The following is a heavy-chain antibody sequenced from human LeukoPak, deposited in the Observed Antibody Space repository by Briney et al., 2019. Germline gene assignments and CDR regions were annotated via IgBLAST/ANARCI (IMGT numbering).Heavy chain of an antibody. Sequence: GGSLRLPCAASGFTFSSYAMHWVRQAPGKGLEWVAVISYDGSNKYYADSVKGRFTISRDNSKNTLYLQMNSLRAEDTAVYYCARAPGDLVLLWFGELIDYWGQGTLVTVSS. CDR1: GFTFSSYA. V-gene: IGHV3-30*04. J-gene: IGHJ4*02. D-gene: IGHD3-10*01. CDR2: ISYDGSNK. CDR3: ARAPGDLVLLWFGELIDY.